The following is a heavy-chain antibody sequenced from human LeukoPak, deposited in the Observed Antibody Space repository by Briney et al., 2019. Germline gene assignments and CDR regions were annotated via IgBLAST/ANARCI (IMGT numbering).Heavy chain of an antibody. CDR1: GFIFSNYG. CDR2: IRSDGSEK. Sequence: GGSLRLSCAASGFIFSNYGIHWVRQAPGKGLEWVAFIRSDGSEKYYADSVKGRFIISRDNSKKTLYLQMNSLRAGDTAVYYCAKGQDFHADYWGQGTLVTVPS. V-gene: IGHV3-30*02. D-gene: IGHD3/OR15-3a*01. J-gene: IGHJ4*02. CDR3: AKGQDFHADY.